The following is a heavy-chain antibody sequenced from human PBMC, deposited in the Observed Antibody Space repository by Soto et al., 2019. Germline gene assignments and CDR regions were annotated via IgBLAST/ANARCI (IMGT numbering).Heavy chain of an antibody. CDR2: ISSSSSTI. Sequence: QPGGSLRLSCAASGFTFSSYSMNWVRQAPGKGLEWVSYISSSSSTIYYADSVKGRFTISRDNAKNSLYLQMNSLRDEDTAVYYCARDLNYGDYPEYFQHWGQGTLVTVSS. D-gene: IGHD4-17*01. CDR1: GFTFSSYS. V-gene: IGHV3-48*02. CDR3: ARDLNYGDYPEYFQH. J-gene: IGHJ1*01.